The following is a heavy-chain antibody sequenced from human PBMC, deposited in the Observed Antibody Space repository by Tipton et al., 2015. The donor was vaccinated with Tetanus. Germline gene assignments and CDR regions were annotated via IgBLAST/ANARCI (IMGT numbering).Heavy chain of an antibody. J-gene: IGHJ4*02. Sequence: TLSLTCAVYGGSFSGYYWSWIRQPPGKGLEWIGEINHSGSTNYNPSLKSRVTISVDTSKNQFSLKLGSVTAADTAVYYCARPTPPSIAAAGTVSYFDYWGQGTLVTVSS. CDR1: GGSFSGYY. D-gene: IGHD6-13*01. V-gene: IGHV4-34*01. CDR3: ARPTPPSIAAAGTVSYFDY. CDR2: INHSGST.